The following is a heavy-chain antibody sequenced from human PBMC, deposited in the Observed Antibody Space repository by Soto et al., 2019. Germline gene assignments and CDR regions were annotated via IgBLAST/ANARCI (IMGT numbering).Heavy chain of an antibody. D-gene: IGHD2-21*02. CDR1: GYSFTNCW. Sequence: PGESLKISCKGSGYSFTNCWIGWVRQMPGKGLEWMGIIYPGDSDTRYSPSFQGQVTISADRSISTAYLQWSSLRASDTAMYYCAIGGDWYFFDMWAQGTMVTVSS. J-gene: IGHJ3*02. CDR2: IYPGDSDT. V-gene: IGHV5-51*01. CDR3: AIGGDWYFFDM.